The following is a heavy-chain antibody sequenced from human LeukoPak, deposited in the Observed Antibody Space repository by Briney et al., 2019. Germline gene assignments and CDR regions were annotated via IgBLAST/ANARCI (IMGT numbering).Heavy chain of an antibody. V-gene: IGHV4-34*01. CDR2: INHSGST. D-gene: IGHD3-22*01. CDR1: GGSHSGFF. CDR3: ARGRRYHDRAVLFIS. J-gene: IGHJ5*02. Sequence: SETLSLTCAVSGGSHSGFFWSWMRQPPEKGLEWIGEINHSGSTIYNPSLRSRVAISVDTSKNQFSLKLSSVTAADTAVYFCARGRRYHDRAVLFISWGQGTLVTVSS.